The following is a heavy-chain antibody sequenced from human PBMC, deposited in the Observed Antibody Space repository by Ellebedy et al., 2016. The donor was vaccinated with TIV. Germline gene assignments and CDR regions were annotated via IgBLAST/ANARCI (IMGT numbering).Heavy chain of an antibody. D-gene: IGHD5-24*01. CDR2: IYYSGST. CDR3: ARGGRWLQLPFDY. Sequence: MPSETLSLTCTVSGGSISSYYWSWIRQPPGKGLEWIGYIYYSGSTNYNPSLKSRVTISVDTSKNQFSLKLSSVTAADTAVYYCARGGRWLQLPFDYWGQGTLVTVSS. CDR1: GGSISSYY. V-gene: IGHV4-59*01. J-gene: IGHJ4*02.